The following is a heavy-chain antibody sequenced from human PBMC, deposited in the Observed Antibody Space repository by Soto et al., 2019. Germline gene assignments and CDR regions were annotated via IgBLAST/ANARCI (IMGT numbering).Heavy chain of an antibody. Sequence: GASVKVSCKASGGTFSSYAISWVRQAPGQGLEWMGGIIPIFGTANYAQKFQGRVTITADESTSIAYMELSSLRSEDTAVYYCASMAGNYFDYWGQGTLVTVSS. CDR3: ASMAGNYFDY. CDR1: GGTFSSYA. D-gene: IGHD6-19*01. V-gene: IGHV1-69*13. J-gene: IGHJ4*02. CDR2: IIPIFGTA.